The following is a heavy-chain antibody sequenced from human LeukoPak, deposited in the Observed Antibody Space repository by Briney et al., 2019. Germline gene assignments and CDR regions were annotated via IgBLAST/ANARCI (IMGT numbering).Heavy chain of an antibody. CDR1: GYTFTGYY. V-gene: IGHV1-2*02. Sequence: ASVKVSCKASGYTFTGYYMHWVRQAPGQGLEWMGWINPNRGGTNYAQKFQGRVTMTRDTSISTAYMELSRLRSDDTAVYFCVRGYSFGPYGMDVWGQGTTVTVSS. D-gene: IGHD2-15*01. J-gene: IGHJ6*02. CDR3: VRGYSFGPYGMDV. CDR2: INPNRGGT.